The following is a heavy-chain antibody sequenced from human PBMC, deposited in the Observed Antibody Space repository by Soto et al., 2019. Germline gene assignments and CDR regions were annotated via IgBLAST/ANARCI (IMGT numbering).Heavy chain of an antibody. V-gene: IGHV4-39*01. CDR1: GDSINSDNYY. CDR3: ARLEGLATISYYFDY. CDR2: IYYRGNT. Sequence: QLQLQESGPGLVKPSETLSLTCSVSGDSINSDNYYWGWIRQPPGKGLEWIGRIYYRGNTYYNPPLKTRVPISLDKSKSQFSLKLNSVTAADSAVSFCARLEGLATISYYFDYWGQGTLVTVSS. J-gene: IGHJ4*02. D-gene: IGHD3-9*01.